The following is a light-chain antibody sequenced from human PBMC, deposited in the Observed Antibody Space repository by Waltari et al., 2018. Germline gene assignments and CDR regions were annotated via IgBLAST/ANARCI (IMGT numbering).Light chain of an antibody. J-gene: IGLJ3*02. V-gene: IGLV1-51*01. CDR2: DND. Sequence: QSVLTQPPSVSAAPGQRVTISCSGRHYNIGNNYISWYQQFPGTAPKLLLYDNDKRPSGISDRFSGSKSGTAATLDITGLQTGDEADYFCGTWDSSLSVGVFGGGTKLTVL. CDR1: HYNIGNNY. CDR3: GTWDSSLSVGV.